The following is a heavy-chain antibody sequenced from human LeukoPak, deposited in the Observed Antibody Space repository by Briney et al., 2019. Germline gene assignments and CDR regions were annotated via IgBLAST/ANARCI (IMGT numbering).Heavy chain of an antibody. D-gene: IGHD2-2*01. CDR1: GESFSGHF. Sequence: PSETLSLTCAVYGESFSGHFWIWIRQPPGKVLEWIGEINHSVSANYNPSLKSRVTISVDTSKNQFSLRVHSATGADTAVYYCARGGRGVPAARRFKGGNWFDSWGQGTLVTVFS. J-gene: IGHJ5*01. V-gene: IGHV4-34*01. CDR2: INHSVSA. CDR3: ARGGRGVPAARRFKGGNWFDS.